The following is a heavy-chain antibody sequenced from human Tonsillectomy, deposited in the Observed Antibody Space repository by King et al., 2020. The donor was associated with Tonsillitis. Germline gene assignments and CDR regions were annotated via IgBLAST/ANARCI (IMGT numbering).Heavy chain of an antibody. CDR2: IHSGVGT. CDR1: GGSITNYY. Sequence: QLQESGPGLVKPSETLSLTCTVSGGSITNYYWSWVRQPAGKGLEWIGRIHSGVGTNYNPSLKSRVTMSVDTSKKQFSLKLSSVTAADTAVYYCGRGGPSLDYWGQGTLVTVSS. CDR3: GRGGPSLDY. J-gene: IGHJ4*02. V-gene: IGHV4-4*07.